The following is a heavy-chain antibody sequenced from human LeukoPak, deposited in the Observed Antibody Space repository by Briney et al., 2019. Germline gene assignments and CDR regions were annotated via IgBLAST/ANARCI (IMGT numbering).Heavy chain of an antibody. CDR2: INPNSGGT. V-gene: IGHV1-2*02. J-gene: IGHJ4*02. D-gene: IGHD2-15*01. CDR1: GYTFTGYY. CDR3: ARARYCSGGSCLNFDY. Sequence: GASVKVSCKASGYTFTGYYMHWVRQAPGQGLEWMGWINPNSGGTNYAQKFQGRVTMTRDTSISTAYMELSRLRSDDTAVYYCARARYCSGGSCLNFDYWGQGTLVTVSS.